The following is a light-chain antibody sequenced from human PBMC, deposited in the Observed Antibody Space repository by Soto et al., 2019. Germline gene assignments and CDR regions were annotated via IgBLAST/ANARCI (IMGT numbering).Light chain of an antibody. V-gene: IGLV2-14*01. CDR3: SSYTSSSTPYV. CDR1: SSDVGGNTY. Sequence: RLASVSGSRGQSIASSSPGTSSDVGGNTYVSWYHQHPGKAPKLMIYDVGNRPSGVSNRFSGSKSGNTASLTISGLQAEDEGDNYCSSYTSSSTPYVFGTGPKVT. CDR2: DVG. J-gene: IGLJ1*01.